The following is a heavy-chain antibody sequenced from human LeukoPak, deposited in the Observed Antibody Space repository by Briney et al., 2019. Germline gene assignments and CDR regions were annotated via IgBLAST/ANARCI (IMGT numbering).Heavy chain of an antibody. CDR1: GFTFDDYA. CDR2: ISWNSGSI. CDR3: AKVSTLGYCSGGSCYSDSTYYFDY. Sequence: GGSLRLSCAASGFTFDDYAMHWVRQALGKGLEWVSGISWNSGSIGYADSVKGRFTISRDNAKNSLYLQMNSLRAEDTALYYCAKVSTLGYCSGGSCYSDSTYYFDYWGQGTLVTVSS. D-gene: IGHD2-15*01. V-gene: IGHV3-9*01. J-gene: IGHJ4*02.